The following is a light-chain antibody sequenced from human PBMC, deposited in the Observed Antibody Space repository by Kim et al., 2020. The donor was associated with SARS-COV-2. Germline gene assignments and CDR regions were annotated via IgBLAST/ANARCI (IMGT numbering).Light chain of an antibody. CDR2: GAS. CDR3: QKTNTFPLT. V-gene: IGKV1-12*01. Sequence: DIQMTQSPASVSASVGDRVTISCRASQGIGRWLAWYQQRPGKAPKLLNYGASSLQSGIPSRFSGNGSETDFSLTISSLQPEDLATYYCQKTNTFPLTFGGGTKVDIK. J-gene: IGKJ4*01. CDR1: QGIGRW.